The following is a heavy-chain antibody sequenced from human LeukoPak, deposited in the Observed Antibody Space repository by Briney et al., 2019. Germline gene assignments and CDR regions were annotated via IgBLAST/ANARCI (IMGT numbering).Heavy chain of an antibody. CDR2: VYTSGST. Sequence: SETLSLTCTVSGGSISSASYYWSWIRQPAGKGLEWIGRVYTSGSTNYNPSLESRVTMSVDTSKNQFSLKLSSVTAADTAVYYCASVRGYSSGWYASGFDPWGQGTLVTVSS. V-gene: IGHV4-61*02. CDR3: ASVRGYSSGWYASGFDP. D-gene: IGHD6-19*01. J-gene: IGHJ5*02. CDR1: GGSISSASYY.